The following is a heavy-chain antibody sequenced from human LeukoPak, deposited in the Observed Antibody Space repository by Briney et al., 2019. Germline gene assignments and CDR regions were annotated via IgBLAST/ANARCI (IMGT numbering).Heavy chain of an antibody. V-gene: IGHV3-33*01. J-gene: IGHJ4*02. CDR2: IWYDGSNK. CDR3: ARGGPDSSGYYYYFDY. CDR1: GFTFSSYG. Sequence: GGSLRLSCAASGFTFSSYGMHWVRQAPGKGLEWVAVIWYDGSNKYYADSVKGRFTISRDNSKNTLYPQMNSLRAEDTAVYYCARGGPDSSGYYYYFDYWGQGTLVTVSS. D-gene: IGHD3-22*01.